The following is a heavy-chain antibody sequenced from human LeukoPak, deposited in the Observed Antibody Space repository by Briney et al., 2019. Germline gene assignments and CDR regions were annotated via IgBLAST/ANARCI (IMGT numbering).Heavy chain of an antibody. CDR3: ARDERLLSFLK. J-gene: IGHJ4*02. Sequence: GGSLRLSCAASGFTFSSYAMSWVRQGPGKGLEWVSGINWNGGSTGYADSVKGRFTISRDNAKNSLYLQMNSLRAEDTAIYYCARDERLLSFLKWGQGTLVTVSS. V-gene: IGHV3-20*04. D-gene: IGHD3-3*01. CDR1: GFTFSSYA. CDR2: INWNGGST.